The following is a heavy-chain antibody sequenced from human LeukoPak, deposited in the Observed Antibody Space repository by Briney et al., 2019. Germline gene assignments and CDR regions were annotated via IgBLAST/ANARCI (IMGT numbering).Heavy chain of an antibody. V-gene: IGHV1-69*05. D-gene: IGHD2-2*01. CDR3: ADCSSTSCYYYYYMDV. Sequence: SVKVSCKASGCTFSSYAISWVRQAPGQGLEWMGRIIPIFGTANYAQKFQGRVTITTDESTSTAYMELSSLRSEDTAVYYCADCSSTSCYYYYYMDVWGKGTTVTVTS. CDR1: GCTFSSYA. J-gene: IGHJ6*03. CDR2: IIPIFGTA.